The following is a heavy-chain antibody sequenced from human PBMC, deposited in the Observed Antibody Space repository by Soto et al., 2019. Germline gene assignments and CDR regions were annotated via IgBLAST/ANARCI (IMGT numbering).Heavy chain of an antibody. Sequence: QVQLQESGPGLVKPSETLSLTCTVSGGSISSYYWSWIRQSPGKGLEWIGYIHYSGSTKSNPSLKSRVTISVDTSRNQVSLKLSSVTAADSPVYFCARARYQLLHPYYYGMDVWGQGTTVTVSS. V-gene: IGHV4-59*01. CDR1: GGSISSYY. CDR2: IHYSGST. J-gene: IGHJ6*02. CDR3: ARARYQLLHPYYYGMDV. D-gene: IGHD2-2*01.